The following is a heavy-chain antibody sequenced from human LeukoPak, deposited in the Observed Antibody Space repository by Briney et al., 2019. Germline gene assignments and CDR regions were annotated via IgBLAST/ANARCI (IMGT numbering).Heavy chain of an antibody. V-gene: IGHV1-46*01. D-gene: IGHD2-2*01. CDR3: ARGLSRRYVPAANRRPNYYYYYMDV. CDR1: GYTFTSYY. Sequence: VASVKVSCKASGYTFTSYYMHWVRQAPGQGLEWMGIINPSGGTTSYAQRFQGRVTMTRDTSTSTVYMELSSLRSEDTAVYYCARGLSRRYVPAANRRPNYYYYYMDVWGKGTTVTVSS. CDR2: INPSGGTT. J-gene: IGHJ6*03.